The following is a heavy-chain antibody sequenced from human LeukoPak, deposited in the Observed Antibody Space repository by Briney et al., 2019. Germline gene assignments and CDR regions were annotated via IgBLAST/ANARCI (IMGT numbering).Heavy chain of an antibody. CDR1: GDSISTSNSY. CDR3: ARARTHYYGSGDTIDP. CDR2: IYYSGNT. V-gene: IGHV4-39*07. D-gene: IGHD3-10*01. Sequence: SETLSLTCTVSGDSISTSNSYWGWIRQPPGKGLEWIGSIYYSGNTYYNASLKSRVTISVDTSKNQFSLKLSSVTAADTAVYYCARARTHYYGSGDTIDPWGQGTLVTVSS. J-gene: IGHJ5*02.